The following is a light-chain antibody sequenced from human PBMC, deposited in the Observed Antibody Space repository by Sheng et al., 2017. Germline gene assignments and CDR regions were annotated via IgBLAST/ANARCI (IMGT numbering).Light chain of an antibody. CDR3: QQYINWYT. Sequence: EIVLTQSPGTLSLSPGERATLSCRASQSMSSSYLAWYQQKPGQAPRLLIYGASSRATGIPDRFSGSGSGTDFTLTISRLDPEDFAVYYCQQYINWYTFGPGDRRWRSN. V-gene: IGKV3-20*01. CDR2: GAS. J-gene: IGKJ2*01. CDR1: QSMSSSY.